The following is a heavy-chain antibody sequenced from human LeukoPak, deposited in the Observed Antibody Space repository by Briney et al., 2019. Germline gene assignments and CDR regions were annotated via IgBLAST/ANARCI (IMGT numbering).Heavy chain of an antibody. V-gene: IGHV3-9*01. Sequence: GGSLRLSCAASGFTFDDYAMHWVRQAPGKGLEWVSGISWNSGSIGYADSVKGRFTISRDNAKNSLYLQMNSLRAEDTALYYCAKDTHDTAHGYWGQGTLVTVSS. CDR1: GFTFDDYA. J-gene: IGHJ4*02. CDR3: AKDTHDTAHGY. CDR2: ISWNSGSI. D-gene: IGHD5-18*01.